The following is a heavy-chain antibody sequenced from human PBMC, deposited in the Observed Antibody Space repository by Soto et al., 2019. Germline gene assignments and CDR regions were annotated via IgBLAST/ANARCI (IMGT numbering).Heavy chain of an antibody. Sequence: TGGSLRLSCAVSGFNFNNYGINWVRQAPGKGLEWVSSVSKSDYTYYSDSVKGRFTISRDNAKNSVSLQMNTLRAEDTAVYYCAREDSIIIPAVSDFWGQGTLGTVS. CDR1: GFNFNNYG. CDR3: AREDSIIIPAVSDF. V-gene: IGHV3-21*01. J-gene: IGHJ4*02. D-gene: IGHD2-2*01. CDR2: VSKSDYT.